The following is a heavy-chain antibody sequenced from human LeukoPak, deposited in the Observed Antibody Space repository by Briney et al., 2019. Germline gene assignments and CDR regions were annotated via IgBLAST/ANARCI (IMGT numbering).Heavy chain of an antibody. CDR1: GYTLTSYY. V-gene: IGHV1-46*01. CDR2: INPSGGST. Sequence: ASVKVSXKASGYTLTSYYMHWVRQAPGQGLEWMGIINPSGGSTRYAQKFQGRVTMTRDTSTSTVYMELSSLRSEDTAVYYCAAIYDSSGTRSQARWVYYYYMDVWGKGTTVTVSS. J-gene: IGHJ6*03. D-gene: IGHD3-22*01. CDR3: AAIYDSSGTRSQARWVYYYYMDV.